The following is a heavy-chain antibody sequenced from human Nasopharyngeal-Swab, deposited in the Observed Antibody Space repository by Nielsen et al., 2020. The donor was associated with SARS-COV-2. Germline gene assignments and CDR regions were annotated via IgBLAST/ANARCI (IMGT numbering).Heavy chain of an antibody. CDR2: ISGSGGST. D-gene: IGHD3-10*01. CDR3: AKDSKPFGSGSYYYYYYYMDV. J-gene: IGHJ6*03. Sequence: GESLKISCAASGFTFSSYAMSWVRQAPGKGLEWVSAISGSGGSTYYADSVKGRFTISRDNSKNTLYLQMNSLRAEDTAVYYCAKDSKPFGSGSYYYYYYYMDVWGKGTTVTVSS. CDR1: GFTFSSYA. V-gene: IGHV3-23*01.